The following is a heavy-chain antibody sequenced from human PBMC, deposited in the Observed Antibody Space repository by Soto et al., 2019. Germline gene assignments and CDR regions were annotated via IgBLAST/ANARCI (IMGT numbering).Heavy chain of an antibody. Sequence: GGSLRLSCAASGFTFSNYALSWVRQAPGTGLEWVSGISGSGGRTYYADSVKGRFTISRDNSKNTLDLQMNSLRAEDTAVYYCAKDLVVGTTTGFDYWGQGTLVTVSS. D-gene: IGHD3-22*01. CDR1: GFTFSNYA. V-gene: IGHV3-23*01. CDR2: ISGSGGRT. J-gene: IGHJ4*02. CDR3: AKDLVVGTTTGFDY.